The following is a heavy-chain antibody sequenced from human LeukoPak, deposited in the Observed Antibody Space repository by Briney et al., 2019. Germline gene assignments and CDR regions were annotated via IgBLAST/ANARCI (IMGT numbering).Heavy chain of an antibody. J-gene: IGHJ1*01. Sequence: GGSLRLSCAASGFTVSNNRLSWVRQAPGMGLEWVSTIYSDGNTYYPDSVKGRFTIFRDGSKNTLYLQLNSLRTEDTAIYYCVREREGSNSEHWGQGTLVTVSS. V-gene: IGHV3-53*01. CDR2: IYSDGNT. CDR1: GFTVSNNR. D-gene: IGHD1-26*01. CDR3: VREREGSNSEH.